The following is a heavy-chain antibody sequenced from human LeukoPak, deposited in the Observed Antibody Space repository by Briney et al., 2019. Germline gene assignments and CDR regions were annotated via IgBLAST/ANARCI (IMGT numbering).Heavy chain of an antibody. CDR1: GFTFSSYA. Sequence: PGGSLRLSCAASGFTFSSYAMHWVRQDPGKGLEWVAVISYDGSNKYYADSVKGRFTISRNNSKNTLYLQMNSLRAEDTAVYYCARGAYGATLLYWGQGTLVTVSS. D-gene: IGHD1-26*01. V-gene: IGHV3-30-3*01. CDR3: ARGAYGATLLY. CDR2: ISYDGSNK. J-gene: IGHJ4*02.